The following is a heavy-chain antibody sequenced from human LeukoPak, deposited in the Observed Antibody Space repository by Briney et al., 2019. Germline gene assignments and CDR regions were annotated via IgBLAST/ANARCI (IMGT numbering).Heavy chain of an antibody. CDR1: GGTFSSYA. D-gene: IGHD3-10*01. V-gene: IGHV1-69*01. Sequence: ASVKVSCKASGGTFSSYAISWVRQAPGQGLEWMGGIIPIFGTANYAQKFQGRVTLTADESTSTAYMELSSLRSEDTAVYYCARDRVLGDTIGYYYGMDVWGKGTTVTVSS. CDR2: IIPIFGTA. CDR3: ARDRVLGDTIGYYYGMDV. J-gene: IGHJ6*04.